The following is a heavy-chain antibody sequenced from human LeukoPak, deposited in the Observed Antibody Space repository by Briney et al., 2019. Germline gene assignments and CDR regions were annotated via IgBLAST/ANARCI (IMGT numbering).Heavy chain of an antibody. J-gene: IGHJ4*02. CDR2: ISSSSSFI. CDR3: ARDSSYGSGSPAAD. Sequence: GGSLRLSCAASGFTLSSYSMTWVRQAPGKGLEWVSTISSSSSFIYYADSVKGRFTISRDNAKNSLYPQMNSLRAEHTAVYYCARDSSYGSGSPAADWGQGTLVTVSS. V-gene: IGHV3-21*01. D-gene: IGHD3-10*01. CDR1: GFTLSSYS.